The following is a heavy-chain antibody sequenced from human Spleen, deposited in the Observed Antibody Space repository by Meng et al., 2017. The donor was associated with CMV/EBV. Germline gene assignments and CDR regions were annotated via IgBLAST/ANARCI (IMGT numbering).Heavy chain of an antibody. Sequence: ASVKVSCKASGYTFISYDIHWVRQAPGQGLEWMGWINPHTGTTHYAQNFQGRVTMTRDTSISTVYMELTHLRSDDTAVYYCARDRDSSGWYIFDYWGQGSLVTVSS. V-gene: IGHV1-2*02. CDR1: GYTFISYD. J-gene: IGHJ4*02. CDR2: INPHTGTT. D-gene: IGHD6-19*01. CDR3: ARDRDSSGWYIFDY.